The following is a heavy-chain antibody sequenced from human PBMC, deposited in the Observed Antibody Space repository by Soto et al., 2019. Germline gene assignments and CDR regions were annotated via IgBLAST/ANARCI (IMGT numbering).Heavy chain of an antibody. CDR2: MNPNSGNT. Sequence: GASVKVSCKASGYTFTSYDINWVRQATGQGLEWMGWMNPNSGNTGYAQKFQGRVTMTRNTSISTAYMELSSLRSEDTAVYYCAIICSGGSCYSRYYYGMDVWGQGTTVTVSS. CDR3: AIICSGGSCYSRYYYGMDV. V-gene: IGHV1-8*01. CDR1: GYTFTSYD. D-gene: IGHD2-15*01. J-gene: IGHJ6*02.